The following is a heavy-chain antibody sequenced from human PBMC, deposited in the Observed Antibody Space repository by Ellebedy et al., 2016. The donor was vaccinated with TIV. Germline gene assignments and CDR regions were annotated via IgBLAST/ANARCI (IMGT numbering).Heavy chain of an antibody. D-gene: IGHD3-16*01. CDR3: ATDRFNWYFDL. J-gene: IGHJ2*01. CDR2: ISSGGTTI. CDR1: GFSFSDSY. V-gene: IGHV3-11*04. Sequence: GESLKISCAASGFSFSDSYMSWIRQAPGKGLEWVSYISSGGTTIHYADSVKGRFTISRDNAKNSLYLQMNSLRAEDTAMYYCATDRFNWYFDLWGRGTLGTVSS.